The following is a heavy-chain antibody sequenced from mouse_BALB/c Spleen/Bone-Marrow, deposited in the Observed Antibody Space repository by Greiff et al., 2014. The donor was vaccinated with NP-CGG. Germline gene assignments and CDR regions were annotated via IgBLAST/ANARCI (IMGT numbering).Heavy chain of an antibody. CDR2: INPSNGRT. CDR1: GYTFTSYW. J-gene: IGHJ3*01. CDR3: ARGGGFAWFAY. D-gene: IGHD1-2*01. V-gene: IGHV1S81*02. Sequence: SGAELVKPGASVKLSCKASGYTFTSYWMHWVKQRPGQGLEWIGEINPSNGRTNYNEKFKSKAALTVDKSSSTAYMQLSSLTSEDSAVYYCARGGGFAWFAYWGQGTLVTVSA.